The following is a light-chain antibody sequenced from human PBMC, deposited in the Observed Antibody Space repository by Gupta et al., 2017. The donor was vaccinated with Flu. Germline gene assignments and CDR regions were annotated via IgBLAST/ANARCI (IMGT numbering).Light chain of an antibody. CDR3: QKDDNAPLT. V-gene: IGKV1-27*01. CDR1: QGISTY. J-gene: IGKJ4*01. CDR2: GAS. Sequence: PYSLSAAVGDRVTITCRASQGISTYLALYQLMPGKVPKLLIYGASILQTGVPSRLSGSGSGTDFTLTIISLQPADVATYFCQKDDNAPLTFGGGTKVEIK.